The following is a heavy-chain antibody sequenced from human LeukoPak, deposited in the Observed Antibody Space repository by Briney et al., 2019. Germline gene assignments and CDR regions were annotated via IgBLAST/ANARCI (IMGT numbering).Heavy chain of an antibody. CDR3: ARGRGVNYYYYYYMDV. D-gene: IGHD3-10*01. CDR1: GGSISNYY. CDR2: INHSGST. V-gene: IGHV4-34*01. J-gene: IGHJ6*03. Sequence: PSETLSLTCTVSGGSISNYYWSWIRQPPGKGLEWIGEINHSGSTNYNPSLKSRVTISVDTSKNQFPLKLSSVTTADTAVYYCARGRGVNYYYYYYMDVWGKGTTVTVSS.